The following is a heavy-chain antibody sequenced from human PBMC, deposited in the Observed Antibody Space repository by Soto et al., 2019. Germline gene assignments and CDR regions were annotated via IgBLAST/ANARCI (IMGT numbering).Heavy chain of an antibody. CDR2: IIPIFGTA. J-gene: IGHJ5*02. D-gene: IGHD3-10*01. CDR1: GGTFSSYA. Sequence: GASVKVSCKASGGTFSSYAISWVRQAPGQGLEWMGGIIPIFGTANYAQKFQGRVTITADESTSTAYMELSSLRSEDTAVYYCARDPGITMVRGVISPNWFDPWGQGTLVTVSS. CDR3: ARDPGITMVRGVISPNWFDP. V-gene: IGHV1-69*13.